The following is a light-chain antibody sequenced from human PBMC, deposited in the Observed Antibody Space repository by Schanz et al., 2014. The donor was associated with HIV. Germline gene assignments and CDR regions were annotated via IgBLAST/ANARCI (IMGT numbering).Light chain of an antibody. J-gene: IGKJ3*01. V-gene: IGKV3-20*01. CDR3: HHYGGS. CDR2: ATS. CDR1: QGVSSRS. Sequence: EIVLTQSPGTLSLSPGERATLSCRASQGVSSRSLAWYQQKRDQPPRLVIYATSTRAAGIPDRFSGTGSGTDFTLTISSLEPEDFAVYYCHHYGGSFGPGTTVDYK.